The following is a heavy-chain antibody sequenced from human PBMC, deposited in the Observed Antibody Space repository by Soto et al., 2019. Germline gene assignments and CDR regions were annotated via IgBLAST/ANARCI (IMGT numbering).Heavy chain of an antibody. CDR2: IYYSGST. J-gene: IGHJ3*02. V-gene: IGHV4-31*03. D-gene: IGHD2-2*01. CDR3: ARDVRCSSTSCYDAFDI. Sequence: QVQLQESGPGLVKPSQTLSLTCTVSGGSISSGGYYWSWIRQHPGKGLEWIGYIYYSGSTYYNPSLESRVTISVDTSKNQFSLKLSSVTAADTAVYYCARDVRCSSTSCYDAFDIWGQGTMVTVSS. CDR1: GGSISSGGYY.